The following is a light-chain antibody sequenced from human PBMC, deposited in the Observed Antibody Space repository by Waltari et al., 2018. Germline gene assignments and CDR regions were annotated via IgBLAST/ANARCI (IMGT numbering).Light chain of an antibody. Sequence: DIQMTQSPSTLSASVGDRVTITCRASQRIGRWLPWYQQKPGKAPKLHIHTTSSLQTGVPSRFSGSGSGTEFTLTISSLQPDDFATYYCQQYNTSSAFGQGTKVDIK. CDR1: QRIGRW. CDR2: TTS. J-gene: IGKJ1*01. CDR3: QQYNTSSA. V-gene: IGKV1-5*03.